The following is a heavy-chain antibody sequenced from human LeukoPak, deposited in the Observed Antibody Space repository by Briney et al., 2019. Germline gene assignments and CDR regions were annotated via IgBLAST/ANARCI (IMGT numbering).Heavy chain of an antibody. CDR2: ISGSGGST. CDR3: AKDLKELLWFGEFAPNFDY. J-gene: IGHJ4*02. V-gene: IGHV3-23*01. CDR1: GFTFSSYG. D-gene: IGHD3-10*01. Sequence: GGTLSLSCAASGFTFSSYGMSWVRQAPGKGLEWVSAISGSGGSTYYADSVKGRFTISRDNSKNTLYLQMNSLRAEDTAVYYCAKDLKELLWFGEFAPNFDYWGQGTLVTVSS.